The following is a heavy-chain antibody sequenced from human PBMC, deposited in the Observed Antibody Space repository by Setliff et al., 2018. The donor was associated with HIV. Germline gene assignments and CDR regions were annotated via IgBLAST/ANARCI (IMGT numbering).Heavy chain of an antibody. CDR1: GSTFDDYA. J-gene: IGHJ4*02. D-gene: IGHD3-22*01. Sequence: GGSLRLSCAASGSTFDDYAMHWVRQAPGKGLEWVSGIGWNSGRIGYADSVKGRFTISRDNAKNSLYLQMNSLRAEDTAVYYCARGGLITPFGLLSYYDSSGYFDYWGQGTLVTVSS. V-gene: IGHV3-9*01. CDR2: IGWNSGRI. CDR3: ARGGLITPFGLLSYYDSSGYFDY.